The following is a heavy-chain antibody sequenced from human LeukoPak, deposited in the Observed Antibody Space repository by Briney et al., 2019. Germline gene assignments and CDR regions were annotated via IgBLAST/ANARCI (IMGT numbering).Heavy chain of an antibody. CDR3: VRDMFGGRDY. V-gene: IGHV3-74*01. CDR2: INEAGSAT. D-gene: IGHD3-10*02. J-gene: IGHJ4*02. Sequence: GGSLRLSCAASGFAFSSYWMHWVRQVPGKGLAWVSRINEAGSATSDADSVKGRFTISRDNAKNALYLQMSSLRAEDTAVYYCVRDMFGGRDYWGQGTLVTVSS. CDR1: GFAFSSYW.